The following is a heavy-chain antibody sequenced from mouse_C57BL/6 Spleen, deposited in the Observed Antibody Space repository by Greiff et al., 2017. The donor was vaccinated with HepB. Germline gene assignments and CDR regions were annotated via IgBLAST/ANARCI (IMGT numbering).Heavy chain of an antibody. Sequence: EVKVVESGGGLVQPGGSLKLSCAASGFTFSDYYMYWVRQTPEKRLEWVAYISNGGGSTYYPDTVKGRFTISRDNAKNTLYLQMSRLKSEDTAMYYCARQYYGSRGYAMDYWGQGTSVTVSS. CDR3: ARQYYGSRGYAMDY. V-gene: IGHV5-12*01. CDR1: GFTFSDYY. CDR2: ISNGGGST. J-gene: IGHJ4*01. D-gene: IGHD1-1*01.